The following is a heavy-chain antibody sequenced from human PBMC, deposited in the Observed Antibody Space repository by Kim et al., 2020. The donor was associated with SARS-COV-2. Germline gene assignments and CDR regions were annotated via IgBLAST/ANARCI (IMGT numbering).Heavy chain of an antibody. V-gene: IGHV3-33*01. CDR3: ARDGSS. J-gene: IGHJ4*02. D-gene: IGHD3-10*01. CDR2: YDGSNK. Sequence: YDGSNKYYADSVKGRFTISRDNSKNTLYLQVNSLRAEDTAVYYCARDGSSWGQGTLVTVSS.